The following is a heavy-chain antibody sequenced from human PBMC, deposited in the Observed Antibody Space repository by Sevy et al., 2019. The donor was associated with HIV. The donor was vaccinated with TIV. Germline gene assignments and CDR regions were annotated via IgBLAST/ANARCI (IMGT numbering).Heavy chain of an antibody. Sequence: GGSLRLSCAASGFTFSDYYMSWIRQAPGKGLEWVSYISSSGSTIYYADSVKGRFTISGDNAKNSLYLQMNSLRAEDTAVYYCARAEKKQWLPDWGQGTLVTVSS. J-gene: IGHJ4*02. D-gene: IGHD6-19*01. V-gene: IGHV3-11*01. CDR1: GFTFSDYY. CDR2: ISSSGSTI. CDR3: ARAEKKQWLPD.